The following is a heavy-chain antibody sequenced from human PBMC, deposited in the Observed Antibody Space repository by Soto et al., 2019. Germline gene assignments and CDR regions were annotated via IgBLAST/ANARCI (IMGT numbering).Heavy chain of an antibody. CDR1: GFTFSSYW. V-gene: IGHV3-74*01. J-gene: IGHJ2*01. D-gene: IGHD3-3*01. CDR3: ARSPEYYDFWSGYYEIWYFDL. CDR2: INSDGSST. Sequence: EVQLVESGGGLVQPGGSLRLSCAASGFTFSSYWMHWVRQAPGKGLVWVSRINSDGSSTSYADSVKGRFTISRDNAKNTLYLQMNSLRAEDTAVYYCARSPEYYDFWSGYYEIWYFDLWGRGTLVTVSS.